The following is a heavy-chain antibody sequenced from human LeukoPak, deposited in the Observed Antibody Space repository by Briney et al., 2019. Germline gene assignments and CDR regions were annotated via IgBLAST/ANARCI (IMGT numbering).Heavy chain of an antibody. CDR3: STAKLDY. J-gene: IGHJ4*02. CDR2: IGISGAI. Sequence: GESLRLACAASGFTLSGYSMNWVRQAPGKGLEWVSHIGISGAIHYGDSVKGRFTISRDNAKNSVYLQMNSLRAEDTAVYYCSTAKLDYWGQGSLVTVSS. CDR1: GFTLSGYS. V-gene: IGHV3-48*01.